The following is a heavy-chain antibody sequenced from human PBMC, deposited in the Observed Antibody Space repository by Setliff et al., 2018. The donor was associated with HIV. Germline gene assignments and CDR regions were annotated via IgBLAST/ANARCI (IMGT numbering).Heavy chain of an antibody. CDR1: GVPTSASTYY. CDR3: GRLSDTAMASFDS. Sequence: SETLSLTCTVSGVPTSASTYYWGWIRQPPGKGLDWIGYISYSGKTYYDPSLKSPVTISVDTSNNHFSLRLNSVTAADTAIYYCGRLSDTAMASFDSWGQGTLVTVSS. V-gene: IGHV4-39*02. D-gene: IGHD5-18*01. J-gene: IGHJ4*02. CDR2: ISYSGKT.